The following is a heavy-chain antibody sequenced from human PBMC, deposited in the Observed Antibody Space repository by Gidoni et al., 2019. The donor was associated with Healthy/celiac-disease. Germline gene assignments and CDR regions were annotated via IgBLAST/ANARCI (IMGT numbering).Heavy chain of an antibody. J-gene: IGHJ4*02. V-gene: IGHV4-31*03. CDR1: GGSISSGGYY. Sequence: QVQLQESGPGLVKPSQTLSLTRTVPGGSISSGGYYWSWSRQHPGKGLEWIGYIYYSGSTYYNPSLKSRVTISVDTSKNQFSLKLSSVTAADTAVYYCARGRLTVTTRFDYWGQGTLVTVSS. CDR3: ARGRLTVTTRFDY. D-gene: IGHD4-17*01. CDR2: IYYSGST.